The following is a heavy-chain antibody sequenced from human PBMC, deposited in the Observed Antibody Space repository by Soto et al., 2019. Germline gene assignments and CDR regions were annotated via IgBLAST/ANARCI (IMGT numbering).Heavy chain of an antibody. D-gene: IGHD2-15*01. Sequence: PSETLSLTCTVSGGSISSYYWSWIRQPPGKGLEWIGYIYYSGSTNYNPSLKSRVTISVDTSKNQFSLKLSSVTAADTAVYYCARGRGKYCSGGSCYSGSVCYDYWGQGTLVPVSS. J-gene: IGHJ4*02. V-gene: IGHV4-59*12. CDR2: IYYSGST. CDR3: ARGRGKYCSGGSCYSGSVCYDY. CDR1: GGSISSYY.